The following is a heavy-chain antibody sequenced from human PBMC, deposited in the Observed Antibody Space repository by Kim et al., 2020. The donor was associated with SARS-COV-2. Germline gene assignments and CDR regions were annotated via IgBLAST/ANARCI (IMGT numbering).Heavy chain of an antibody. CDR3: ARLGGGVDI. J-gene: IGHJ3*02. CDR1: GGSINNYF. Sequence: SETLSLTCIVSGGSINNYFWSWIRQPPGKALEWIGFIYYSGSTNYNPSLKSRVTMSVETSKNQFSLKLTSVTAADTAVYYCARLGGGVDIFGQGTLVTVS. V-gene: IGHV4-59*13. D-gene: IGHD3-16*01. CDR2: IYYSGST.